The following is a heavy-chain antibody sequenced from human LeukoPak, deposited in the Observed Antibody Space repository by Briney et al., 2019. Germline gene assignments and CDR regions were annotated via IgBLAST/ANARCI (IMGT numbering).Heavy chain of an antibody. D-gene: IGHD3-22*01. V-gene: IGHV3-9*01. CDR2: ISWNSGSI. CDR1: GVTFDDYA. Sequence: GGSLRLSCAASGVTFDDYAMHWVRQAPGKGLEWVSGISWNSGSIGYADSVKGRFTISRDNAKNSLYLQMNSLRAEDTALYYCAKDVWDYDSSGYPWYFDYWGQGTLVTVSS. CDR3: AKDVWDYDSSGYPWYFDY. J-gene: IGHJ4*02.